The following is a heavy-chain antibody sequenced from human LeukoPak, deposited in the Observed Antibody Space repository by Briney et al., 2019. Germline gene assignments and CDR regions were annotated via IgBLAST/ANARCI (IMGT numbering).Heavy chain of an antibody. CDR1: GFTFSSYG. D-gene: IGHD6-25*01. Sequence: GRSLRLSCAASGFTFSSYGMHWVRQAPGKGLEWVAVISYDGSNKYYADSVKGRFTISRDNSKNTLYLQMNSLRAEDTAVYYCAKDRSGAFDIWGQGTMVTVSS. J-gene: IGHJ3*02. CDR2: ISYDGSNK. CDR3: AKDRSGAFDI. V-gene: IGHV3-30*18.